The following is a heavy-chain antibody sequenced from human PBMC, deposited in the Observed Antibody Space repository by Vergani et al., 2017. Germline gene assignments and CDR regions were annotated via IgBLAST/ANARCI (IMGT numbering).Heavy chain of an antibody. CDR3: ARDSLSGYCGGDCYSDFDY. V-gene: IGHV1-69*01. J-gene: IGHJ4*02. Sequence: QVQLVQSGAEVKKPGSSVKVSCKASGGTFSSYAISWVRQAPGQGLEWMGGIIPIFGTANYAQKFQGRVTITADASTSTAYMELSSLRSEDTAVYYCARDSLSGYCGGDCYSDFDYWGQGTLVTVSS. CDR2: IIPIFGTA. D-gene: IGHD2-21*02. CDR1: GGTFSSYA.